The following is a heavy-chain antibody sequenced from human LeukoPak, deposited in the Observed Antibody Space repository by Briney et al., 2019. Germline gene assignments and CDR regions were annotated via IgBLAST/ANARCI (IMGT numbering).Heavy chain of an antibody. J-gene: IGHJ6*04. D-gene: IGHD2-15*01. V-gene: IGHV4-34*01. CDR3: ARVYCSGGSCPERGMDV. CDR1: DGSFSGSH. Sequence: PETLSLTCAVYDGSFSGSHWSWIRQPPGKGLEWIGEINHSGSTNYNSSLKSRVTISVDTSKNQFSLKLSSVTAADTAVYYCARVYCSGGSCPERGMDVWGKGTTVTVSS. CDR2: INHSGST.